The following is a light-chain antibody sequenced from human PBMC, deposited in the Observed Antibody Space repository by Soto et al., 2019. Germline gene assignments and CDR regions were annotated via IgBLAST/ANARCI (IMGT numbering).Light chain of an antibody. CDR2: GAS. CDR3: QQYGSSPPWT. CDR1: QSVSSSY. J-gene: IGKJ1*01. V-gene: IGKV3-20*01. Sequence: EIVLTQSPGTLSLSPGERATLSCRASQSVSSSYLAWYQQKPGQAPRLLIYGASSRSTGIPDRFSGSGSGTAFTITISRLEPEDFAVYYCQQYGSSPPWTFGQGTKVEIK.